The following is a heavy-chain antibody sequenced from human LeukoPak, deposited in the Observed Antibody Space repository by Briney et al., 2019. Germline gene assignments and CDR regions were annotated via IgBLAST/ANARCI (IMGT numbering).Heavy chain of an antibody. CDR2: IRYDGSNK. CDR1: GFTFSSYG. V-gene: IGHV3-30*02. Sequence: GSLRLSCAASGFTFSSYGMHWVRQAPGKGLEWVAFIRYDGSNKYYADSVKGRFTISRDNSKNTLYLQMNSLRAEDTAVYYCAKGPNWGDHWYFDLWGRGTLVTVSS. CDR3: AKGPNWGDHWYFDL. D-gene: IGHD7-27*01. J-gene: IGHJ2*01.